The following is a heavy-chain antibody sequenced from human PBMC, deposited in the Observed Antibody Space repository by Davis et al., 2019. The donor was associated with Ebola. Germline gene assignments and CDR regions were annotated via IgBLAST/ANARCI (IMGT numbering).Heavy chain of an antibody. V-gene: IGHV1-2*06. CDR1: GYTFTSYG. D-gene: IGHD3-16*02. CDR3: ARMITFGGVIVIPLGGYYYYGMDV. J-gene: IGHJ6*04. Sequence: ASVKVSCKASGYTFTSYGISWVRQAPGQGLEWMGRINPNSGGTNYAQKFQGRVTMTRDTSISTAYMELSRLRSDDTAVYYCARMITFGGVIVIPLGGYYYYGMDVWGKGTTVTVSS. CDR2: INPNSGGT.